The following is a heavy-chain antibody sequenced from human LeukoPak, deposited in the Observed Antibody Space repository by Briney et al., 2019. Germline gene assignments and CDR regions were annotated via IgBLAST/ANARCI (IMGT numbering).Heavy chain of an antibody. CDR1: GGSISSSSYY. V-gene: IGHV4-61*02. D-gene: IGHD3-22*01. J-gene: IGHJ3*02. Sequence: PSETLSLTCTVSGGSISSSSYYWSWIRQPAGKGLEWIGRIYTSGSTNTNYNPSLESRVTISLDTSNNQFSLKLSSVTAADTAVYYCAGPYDSSGYYYNDAFDIWGQGTMVTVSS. CDR2: IYTSG. CDR3: AGPYDSSGYYYNDAFDI.